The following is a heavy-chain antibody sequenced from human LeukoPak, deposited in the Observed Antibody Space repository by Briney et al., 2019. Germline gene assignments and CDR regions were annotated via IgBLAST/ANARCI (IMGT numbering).Heavy chain of an antibody. Sequence: PGGSLRLSCAASGFSVSGTHMSWVRQAPGKGLEWVSAMYTGGTTYYTDSVQGRFTIYRDNSKNTLYLQMNSLRAEDAAVYYCAKDEATSGGGLASWGQGTRVSVSS. J-gene: IGHJ4*02. D-gene: IGHD3-16*01. V-gene: IGHV3-53*01. CDR3: AKDEATSGGGLAS. CDR1: GFSVSGTH. CDR2: MYTGGTT.